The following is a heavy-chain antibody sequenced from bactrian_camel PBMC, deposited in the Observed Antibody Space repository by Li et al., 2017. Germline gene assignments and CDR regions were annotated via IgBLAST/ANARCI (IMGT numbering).Heavy chain of an antibody. J-gene: IGHJ4*01. Sequence: HVQLVESGGGSVQGGGSLVLSCAVSGDEYDTACAGWFRQAPGKERERIATIATGAGRTYYADSVKGRFTISRDDGRNTLYLQMNSLKVEDTAVYYCATGQIFRGVPTRNYGHWGQGTQVTVS. CDR2: IATGAGRT. D-gene: IGHD2*01. V-gene: IGHV3S1*01. CDR1: GDEYDTAC. CDR3: ATGQIFRGVPTRNYGH.